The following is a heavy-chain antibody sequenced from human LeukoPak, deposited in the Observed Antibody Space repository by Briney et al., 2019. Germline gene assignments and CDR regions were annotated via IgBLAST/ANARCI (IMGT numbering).Heavy chain of an antibody. V-gene: IGHV3-21*01. D-gene: IGHD6-25*01. Sequence: GGSLRLSCAASGFTFSDYSMNWVRQAPGKGLEWVASISTVSTYTFYSESLKGRISISRDNAKNSLILQMSSLRADDTAVYYCTRDGSGFYYYYYMDVWGKGTTVTVSS. CDR3: TRDGSGFYYYYYMDV. CDR1: GFTFSDYS. CDR2: ISTVSTYT. J-gene: IGHJ6*03.